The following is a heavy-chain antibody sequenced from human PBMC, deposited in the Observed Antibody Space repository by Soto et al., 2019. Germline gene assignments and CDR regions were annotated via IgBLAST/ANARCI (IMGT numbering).Heavy chain of an antibody. CDR2: IIKDGSEK. Sequence: WGSLRLSCAASGFIFNTYSMDCVRQAPWKGLEWVANIIKDGSEKSYVDSVKGRFTISRDNAKNSLYLEMNSLRVEDTAVYYCARDWGGLGYWGQGTLVTVSS. V-gene: IGHV3-7*03. J-gene: IGHJ4*02. CDR1: GFIFNTYS. CDR3: ARDWGGLGY. D-gene: IGHD3-10*01.